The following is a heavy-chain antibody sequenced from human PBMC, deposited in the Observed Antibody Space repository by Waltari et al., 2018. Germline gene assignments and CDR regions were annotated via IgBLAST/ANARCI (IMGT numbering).Heavy chain of an antibody. CDR1: GYSISSGYY. CDR2: IYHSGST. Sequence: QVQLQESGPGLVKPSETLSLTCTVSGYSISSGYYWGWIRQPPGKGLEWIGSIYHSGSTYYNPSLKSRVTISVDTSKNQFSLKLSSVTAADTAVYYCAGDSYDSSGYWLDYWGQGTLVTVSS. CDR3: AGDSYDSSGYWLDY. J-gene: IGHJ4*02. D-gene: IGHD3-22*01. V-gene: IGHV4-38-2*02.